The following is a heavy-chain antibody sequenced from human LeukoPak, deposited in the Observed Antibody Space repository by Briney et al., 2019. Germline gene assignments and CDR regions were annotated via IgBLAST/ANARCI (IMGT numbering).Heavy chain of an antibody. CDR2: ISYDGSNK. Sequence: GGSLRLSCAASGFTFSSYAMHWVRQAPGKGLEWVAVISYDGSNKYYADSVKGRFTISRDNSKNTLYLQMNSLRAEDTAVYYCAKDDCSSTSCPSDYWGQGTLVTVSS. CDR1: GFTFSSYA. V-gene: IGHV3-30*04. D-gene: IGHD2-2*01. CDR3: AKDDCSSTSCPSDY. J-gene: IGHJ4*02.